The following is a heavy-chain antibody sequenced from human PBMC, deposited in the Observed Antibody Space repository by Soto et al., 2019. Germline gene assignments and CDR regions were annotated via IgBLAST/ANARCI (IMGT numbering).Heavy chain of an antibody. CDR3: ACWGHIVPVAPSDFDR. V-gene: IGHV3-74*01. CDR1: GFPFTNYW. Sequence: GRSLRLSCAASGFPFTNYWMNWVRQTPGKGLMWVSRISPDGSDVGYADSVEGRFTVSRDNAKNTLYLQMQSLRAEDTAMYYCACWGHIVPVAPSDFDRWGQGTLVTVSS. J-gene: IGHJ4*02. CDR2: ISPDGSDV. D-gene: IGHD2-8*02.